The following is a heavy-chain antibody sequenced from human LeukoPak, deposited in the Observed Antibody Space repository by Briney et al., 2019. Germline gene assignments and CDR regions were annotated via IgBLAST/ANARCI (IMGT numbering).Heavy chain of an antibody. Sequence: SETLSLTCTVSGGTLSSYYWSWIRQPPGKGLEWIGYIYYSGSNKYNPPLTSRVTISVDTSKNQFSLKLGSVAAADTAVYYCARVVSGMDVWGKGTTVTVSS. D-gene: IGHD2-15*01. V-gene: IGHV4-59*01. CDR1: GGTLSSYY. J-gene: IGHJ6*04. CDR2: IYYSGSN. CDR3: ARVVSGMDV.